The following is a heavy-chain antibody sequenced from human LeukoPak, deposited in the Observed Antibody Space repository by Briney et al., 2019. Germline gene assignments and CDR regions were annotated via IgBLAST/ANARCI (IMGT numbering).Heavy chain of an antibody. CDR2: IYYSGST. CDR1: GGSISSSSYY. Sequence: PSETLSLTCTVYGGSISSSSYYWGWIRQPPGKGLEWIGRIYYSGSTYYNPSLKSRVTISVDTSKNQFSLKLSSVTAADTAVDYCARAFLGGDYNGGYCSGGSCRPQVAFYIWGQGTMVTVSS. J-gene: IGHJ3*02. CDR3: ARAFLGGDYNGGYCSGGSCRPQVAFYI. V-gene: IGHV4-39*07. D-gene: IGHD2-15*01.